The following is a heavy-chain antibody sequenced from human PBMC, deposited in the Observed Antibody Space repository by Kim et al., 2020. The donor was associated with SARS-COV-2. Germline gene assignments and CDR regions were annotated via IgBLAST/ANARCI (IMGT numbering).Heavy chain of an antibody. J-gene: IGHJ4*02. CDR2: ISGSGGST. CDR1: GFTFSSYA. D-gene: IGHD3-10*01. V-gene: IGHV3-23*01. Sequence: GGSLRLSCAASGFTFSSYAMSWVRQAPGKGLEWVSAISGSGGSTYYADSVKGRFTISRDNSKNTLYLQMNSLRAEDTAVYYCAKESLWFGHETPVFDYWGQGTLVTVSS. CDR3: AKESLWFGHETPVFDY.